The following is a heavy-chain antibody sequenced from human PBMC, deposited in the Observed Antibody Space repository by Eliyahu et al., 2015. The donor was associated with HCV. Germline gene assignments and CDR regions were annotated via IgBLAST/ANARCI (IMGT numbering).Heavy chain of an antibody. CDR3: TRDYICSGYGC. D-gene: IGHD6-19*01. V-gene: IGHV3-49*03. CDR1: GFTFGDYA. CDR2: IRSKAYGGTT. J-gene: IGHJ4*02. Sequence: EVQLVESGGGLVQPGRSLRLSCTASGFTFGDYAMSWFRQAPGKGLEWVGFIRSKAYGGTTEYAASVKGRFTISRDDSKSIAYLQMNSLKTEDTAVYYCTRDYICSGYGCWGQGTLVTVSS.